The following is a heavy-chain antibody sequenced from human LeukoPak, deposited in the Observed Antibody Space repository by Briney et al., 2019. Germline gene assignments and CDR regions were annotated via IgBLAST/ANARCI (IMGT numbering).Heavy chain of an antibody. CDR3: ARGRRGYSSSRDFDY. Sequence: PSETLSLTCTVSGYSISSGYYWGWIRQPPGKGLEWIGSIYHSGSTYYNPSLKSRVTISVDTSKNQFSLKLSSVTAADTAVYYCARGRRGYSSSRDFDYWGQGTLVTVSS. CDR2: IYHSGST. J-gene: IGHJ4*02. V-gene: IGHV4-38-2*02. CDR1: GYSISSGYY. D-gene: IGHD6-13*01.